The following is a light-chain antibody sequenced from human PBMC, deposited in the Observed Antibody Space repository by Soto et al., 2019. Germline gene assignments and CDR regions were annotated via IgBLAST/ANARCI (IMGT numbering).Light chain of an antibody. V-gene: IGKV1-5*03. CDR3: QQYNIYSWT. CDR2: KAS. Sequence: DIQMTQSPSTLSAYLGDRVTITCRASQSISSWLAWYQQKPGKAPKLLIYKASSLESGVPSRFSGSGSGTEFTLTISSLQPDDFATYYCQQYNIYSWTFGQGTKVDI. J-gene: IGKJ1*01. CDR1: QSISSW.